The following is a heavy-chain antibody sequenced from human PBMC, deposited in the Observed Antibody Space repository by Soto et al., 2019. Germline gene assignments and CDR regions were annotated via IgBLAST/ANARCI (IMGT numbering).Heavy chain of an antibody. CDR1: GFTFGSSD. J-gene: IGHJ4*02. Sequence: EVQLLDSGGGLVQPGGSLRLSCEASGFTFGSSDMCWVRQAPGKGLEWISSITTSGARTFYADSVKGRFTISRDNSKNTLYLQMNSLRVDDTAVYFCAKGGGGDHGDWGQGTPVAVSS. CDR3: AKGGGGDHGD. V-gene: IGHV3-23*01. D-gene: IGHD2-21*02. CDR2: ITTSGART.